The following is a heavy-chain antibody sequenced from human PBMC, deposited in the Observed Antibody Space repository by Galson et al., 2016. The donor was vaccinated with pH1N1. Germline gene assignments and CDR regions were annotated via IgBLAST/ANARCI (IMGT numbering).Heavy chain of an antibody. CDR2: ISIGATVL. D-gene: IGHD3-10*01. J-gene: IGHJ4*02. Sequence: SLRLSCAASGFTFSTYAMSWVRRAPGKGLEWLSFISIGATVLTYADSVKGRFTISRDDANKLLYLQMNNLRAEDTAVYYCASDRAWAFDNWGQGALVTVSS. CDR1: GFTFSTYA. V-gene: IGHV3-48*03. CDR3: ASDRAWAFDN.